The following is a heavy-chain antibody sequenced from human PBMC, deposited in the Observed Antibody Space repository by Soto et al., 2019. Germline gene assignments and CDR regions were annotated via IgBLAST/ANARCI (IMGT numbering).Heavy chain of an antibody. D-gene: IGHD2-15*01. V-gene: IGHV4-59*12. CDR1: GGSLSSYY. CDR2: IYYSGST. Sequence: SETLSLTCTVSGGSLSSYYWNWIRQPPGKGLEWIGYIYYSGSTNYNPSFKSRVTISVDTSKNQFSLKLSSVTAADTAVYYCAREGRSHCSGGSCYSAWFDPWGQGTLVTVSS. CDR3: AREGRSHCSGGSCYSAWFDP. J-gene: IGHJ5*02.